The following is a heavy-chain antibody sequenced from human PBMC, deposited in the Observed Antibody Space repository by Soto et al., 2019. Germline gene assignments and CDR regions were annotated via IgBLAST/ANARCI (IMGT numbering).Heavy chain of an antibody. Sequence: QVQLVQSGAEVKKPGASVKVSCKASGYTLTELSMHWVRQAPGKGLEWMGGFEPEDGETIYAQKLQGRVTMTEDTSSDRAYRERCSLRYEVTSVDSCAKVLGTGTSVSTFGFDYWGNGTLVTVSS. CDR2: FEPEDGET. D-gene: IGHD1-7*01. J-gene: IGHJ4*01. CDR3: AKVLGTGTSVSTFGFDY. CDR1: GYTLTELS. V-gene: IGHV1-24*01.